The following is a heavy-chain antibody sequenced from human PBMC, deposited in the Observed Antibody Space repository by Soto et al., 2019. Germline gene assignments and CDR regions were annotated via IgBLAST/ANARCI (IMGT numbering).Heavy chain of an antibody. Sequence: PGESLKISCRGSGYNYNLHWISWARQKPGRGLEWMGIIYPGDSDTRYNPSFQGQVTISVDKSINTAYLQWDSLEASDTATYYCARHLRSYDFFQYYYGIDVWGQGSTVTVSS. V-gene: IGHV5-51*01. CDR3: ARHLRSYDFFQYYYGIDV. CDR2: IYPGDSDT. D-gene: IGHD3-16*01. CDR1: GYNYNLHW. J-gene: IGHJ6*02.